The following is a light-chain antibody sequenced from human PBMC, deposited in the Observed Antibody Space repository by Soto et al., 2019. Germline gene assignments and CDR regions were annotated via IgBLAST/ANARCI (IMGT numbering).Light chain of an antibody. J-gene: IGKJ5*01. V-gene: IGKV3-11*01. CDR2: DAS. CDR3: QQRSNWPLIT. Sequence: ESVVTQSACTLCLSPGEGTTLSCRASQTVSSTYLAWYQQKPGQAPRLLIYDASNRATGIPARFSGSGSGTDFTLTISSLEPEDFAVYYCQQRSNWPLITFGQGTRLEIK. CDR1: QTVSSTY.